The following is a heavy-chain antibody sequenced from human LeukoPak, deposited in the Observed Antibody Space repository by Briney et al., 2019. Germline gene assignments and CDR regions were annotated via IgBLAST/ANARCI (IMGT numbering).Heavy chain of an antibody. J-gene: IGHJ2*01. Sequence: QAGGSLRLSCAASGFTFSDYYMSWIRQAPGKGLEWVSYISSSGSTIYYADSVKGRFTISRDNAKNSLYLQMNSLRAEDTAVYYCARDGLVGAPHGDSWYFDLWGRGTLVTVSS. CDR1: GFTFSDYY. CDR2: ISSSGSTI. CDR3: ARDGLVGAPHGDSWYFDL. V-gene: IGHV3-11*01. D-gene: IGHD1-26*01.